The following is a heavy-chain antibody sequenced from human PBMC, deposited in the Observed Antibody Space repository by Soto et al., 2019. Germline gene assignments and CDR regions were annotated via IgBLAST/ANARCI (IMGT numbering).Heavy chain of an antibody. D-gene: IGHD1-26*01. CDR2: IYHSGST. V-gene: IGHV4-30-2*01. CDR1: GGSISSGGSS. CDR3: ARERQWEPLPY. Sequence: PSETLSLTCAVSGGSISSGGSSWSWIRQPPGKGLEWIGYIYHSGSTYYNPSLKSRVTISVDRSKNQFSLKLSSVTAADTAVYFCARERQWEPLPYWGQGTPVTVSS. J-gene: IGHJ4*02.